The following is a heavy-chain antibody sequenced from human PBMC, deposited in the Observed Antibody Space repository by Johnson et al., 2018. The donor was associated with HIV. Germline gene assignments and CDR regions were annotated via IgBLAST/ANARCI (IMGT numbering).Heavy chain of an antibody. Sequence: VQLVESGGGLVKPGGSLRLSCAASGFTFSDYYMSWIRQAPGKGLEWVARIKSKTDGGTTDYAAPVKGKFSISRDDSKNTLYLQMNSLKTEDTAVYYCSTGFSSWAFDIWGQGTMVTVSS. CDR2: IKSKTDGGTT. CDR3: STGFSSWAFDI. V-gene: IGHV3-15*05. J-gene: IGHJ3*02. CDR1: GFTFSDYY. D-gene: IGHD6-13*01.